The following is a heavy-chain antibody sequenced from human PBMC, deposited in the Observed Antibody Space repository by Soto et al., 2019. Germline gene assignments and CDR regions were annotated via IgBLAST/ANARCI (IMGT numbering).Heavy chain of an antibody. V-gene: IGHV5-51*01. CDR2: IFPSDSDT. J-gene: IGHJ5*02. CDR1: GYRFTSYW. Sequence: PGESLKISCSTSGYRFTSYWIAWVRQMPGKGLEWMGIIFPSDSDTRYSPSFQGQVTISADRSTSTVFLQWASLKASDTAMYYCARHSVDSYGFHWFDPWGQGTLVTVSS. CDR3: ARHSVDSYGFHWFDP. D-gene: IGHD5-18*01.